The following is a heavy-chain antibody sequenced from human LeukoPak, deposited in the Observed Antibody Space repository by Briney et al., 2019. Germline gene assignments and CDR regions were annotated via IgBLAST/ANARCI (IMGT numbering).Heavy chain of an antibody. V-gene: IGHV4-59*01. D-gene: IGHD6-13*01. J-gene: IGHJ6*02. Sequence: SETLSLTCTVSGGSISSYYWSWIRQPPGKGLEWIGYIFYSGSTNYNPSLKSRVTISVDTSKNQFSLKLSSVTAADTAVYYCARDTYSSSWYSSDYYYYGMDAWGQGTTVTVSS. CDR3: ARDTYSSSWYSSDYYYYGMDA. CDR2: IFYSGST. CDR1: GGSISSYY.